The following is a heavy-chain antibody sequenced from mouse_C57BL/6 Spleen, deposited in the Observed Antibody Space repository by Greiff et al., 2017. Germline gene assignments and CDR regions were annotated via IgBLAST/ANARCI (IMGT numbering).Heavy chain of an antibody. V-gene: IGHV1-52*01. D-gene: IGHD1-1*01. J-gene: IGHJ2*01. CDR2: IDPSDSET. CDR1: GYTFTSYW. Sequence: VQLQQPGAELVRPGSSVKLSCKASGYTFTSYWMHWVKQRPIQGLEWIGNIDPSDSETNYNQKFKDKATLTVDKSSSTAYMQLSSLTSEDSAVYYCARSGYYDPLDYWGQGTTLTVSS. CDR3: ARSGYYDPLDY.